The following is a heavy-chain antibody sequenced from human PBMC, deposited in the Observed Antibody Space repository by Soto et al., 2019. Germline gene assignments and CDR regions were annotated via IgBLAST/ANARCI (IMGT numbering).Heavy chain of an antibody. CDR3: ARELSTSSTAMGVDV. J-gene: IGHJ6*02. CDR1: GYTFTSNY. Sequence: QVQLVQSGAEVKKPGASVKVSCKASGYTFTSNYMHWVRQAPGQGLEWMGIISPSGGSTSYAQKFQGRVTMTRDTSTSTIYMELSSLRSEDTAVYYCARELSTSSTAMGVDVWGQGTTVTVSS. D-gene: IGHD6-13*01. CDR2: ISPSGGST. V-gene: IGHV1-46*01.